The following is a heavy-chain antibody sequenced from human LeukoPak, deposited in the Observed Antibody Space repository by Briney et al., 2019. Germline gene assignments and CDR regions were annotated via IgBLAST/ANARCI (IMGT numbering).Heavy chain of an antibody. D-gene: IGHD3-22*01. CDR2: INWNGGGT. V-gene: IGHV3-20*04. J-gene: IGHJ3*02. Sequence: PGGSLRLSCAASGFTFDDYGMSWVRQAPGKGLEWVSGINWNGGGTGYADSVKGRFTIPRDNAKNSLYLQMNSLRAEDTALYYCARVSSYYDSSGYYCSAFDIWGQGTMVTVSS. CDR3: ARVSSYYDSSGYYCSAFDI. CDR1: GFTFDDYG.